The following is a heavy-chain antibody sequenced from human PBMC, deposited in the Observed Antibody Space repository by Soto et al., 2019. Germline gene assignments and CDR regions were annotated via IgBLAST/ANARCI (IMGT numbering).Heavy chain of an antibody. CDR2: IYYSGST. D-gene: IGHD2-2*01. Sequence: QVQLQESGPGLVKPSQTLSLTCTVSGGSISSGGYYWSWIRQHPGKGLAWIGYIYYSGSTYYNPSLKSRVTISVDTSKNQFSLKLSSVTAADTAVYYCARENQYQLLPGLSFDPWGQGTLVTVSS. V-gene: IGHV4-31*03. CDR1: GGSISSGGYY. J-gene: IGHJ5*02. CDR3: ARENQYQLLPGLSFDP.